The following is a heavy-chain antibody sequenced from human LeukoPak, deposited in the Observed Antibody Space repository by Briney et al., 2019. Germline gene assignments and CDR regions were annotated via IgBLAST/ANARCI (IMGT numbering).Heavy chain of an antibody. D-gene: IGHD6-6*01. CDR3: ARGGGSSSQIDY. V-gene: IGHV4-59*01. CDR1: GGSISGYY. CDR2: IYYSGST. J-gene: IGHJ4*02. Sequence: SETLSLTCTVSGGSISGYYWRWIRQPPGKGLEWIGYIYYSGSTYYNPSLKSRVTISVDTSKNQFSLKLSSVTAADTAVYYCARGGGSSSQIDYWGQGTLVTVSS.